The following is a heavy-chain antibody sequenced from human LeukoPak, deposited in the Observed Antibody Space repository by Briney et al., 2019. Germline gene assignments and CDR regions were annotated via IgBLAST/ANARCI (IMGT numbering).Heavy chain of an antibody. J-gene: IGHJ4*02. V-gene: IGHV3-9*01. CDR1: GFTFDDYA. Sequence: PGGSLRLSCAASGFTFDDYAMHWVRQAPGKGLEWVSGISWNSGSIGYADSVKGRFTISKDNAKNSLYLQMNSLRAEDTALYYCAKDWQRLVPNYYFDYWGQGTLVTVSS. CDR3: AKDWQRLVPNYYFDY. D-gene: IGHD6-13*01. CDR2: ISWNSGSI.